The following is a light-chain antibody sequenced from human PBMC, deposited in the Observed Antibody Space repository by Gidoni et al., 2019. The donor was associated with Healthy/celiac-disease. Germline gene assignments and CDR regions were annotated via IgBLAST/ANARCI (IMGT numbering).Light chain of an antibody. CDR1: QSVSSY. CDR3: QQRSNWPRT. V-gene: IGKV3-11*01. Sequence: EIVLTQSAATLSLSTAERATLSCRASQSVSSYLAWYQQQPGQAPRLLIYDASSRATGIPARCSSSGSGTDFTLTISSLAPEDFVVYYCQQRSNWPRTFGQGTKLEIK. J-gene: IGKJ2*01. CDR2: DAS.